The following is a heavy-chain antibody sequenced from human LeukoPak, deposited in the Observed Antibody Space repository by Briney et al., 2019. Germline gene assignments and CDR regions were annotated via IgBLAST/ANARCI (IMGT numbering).Heavy chain of an antibody. V-gene: IGHV4-59*08. J-gene: IGHJ5*02. CDR2: IYYRST. D-gene: IGHD3-22*01. CDR1: GGSLSSYY. CDR3: ARGYSTGWFDA. Sequence: SETLSLTCTVSGGSLSSYYWSWIRQPPGKGLEWIGYIYYRSTNYNPSLKRRVTISIDTSKNQFSLKLSSVTAAYTAVYYCARGYSTGWFDAWGQGTLVTVSS.